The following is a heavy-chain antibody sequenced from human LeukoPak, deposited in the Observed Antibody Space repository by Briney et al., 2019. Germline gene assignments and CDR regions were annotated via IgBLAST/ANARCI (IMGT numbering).Heavy chain of an antibody. D-gene: IGHD2-2*01. CDR1: GGSIISSDL. V-gene: IGHV4-4*02. Sequence: SETLSLTCAVSGGSIISSDLWSWVRQPPGKGLEWIGEIYHSGSTNYNPSLKSRVTISVDKSKNQFSLKLSSVTAADTAVYYCARDNRAYCSSTSCYAFDYWGQGTLVTVSS. CDR2: IYHSGST. J-gene: IGHJ4*02. CDR3: ARDNRAYCSSTSCYAFDY.